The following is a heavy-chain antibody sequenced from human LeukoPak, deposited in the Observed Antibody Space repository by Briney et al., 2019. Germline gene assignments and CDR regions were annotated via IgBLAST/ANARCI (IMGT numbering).Heavy chain of an antibody. J-gene: IGHJ4*02. Sequence: ASVKVSCKASGYTFTAYYMHWVRQAPGQGLEWMGRINPNSGGTNYAQKFQGRVTMTRDTSISTACMELSRLTSDDTAVYYCAREENCSGGSCYYYWGQGTLVTVSS. D-gene: IGHD2-15*01. CDR1: GYTFTAYY. CDR2: INPNSGGT. V-gene: IGHV1-2*06. CDR3: AREENCSGGSCYYY.